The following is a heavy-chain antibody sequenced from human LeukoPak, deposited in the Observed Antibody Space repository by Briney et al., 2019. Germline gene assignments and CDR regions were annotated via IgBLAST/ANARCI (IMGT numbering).Heavy chain of an antibody. CDR3: ARETSQKGAHYMDV. D-gene: IGHD3-16*01. CDR2: IYYSGST. CDR1: GGSISSYY. V-gene: IGHV4-59*01. Sequence: SETLSLTCTVSGGSISSYYWSWVRQPPGKGLEWIGYIYYSGSTNYNPSLKSRVTISVDTSKNQSSLKLSSVTAADAAVYYCARETSQKGAHYMDVWGKGTTVTISS. J-gene: IGHJ6*03.